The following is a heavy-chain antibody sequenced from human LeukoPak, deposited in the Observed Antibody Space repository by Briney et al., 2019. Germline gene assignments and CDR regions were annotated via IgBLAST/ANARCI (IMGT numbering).Heavy chain of an antibody. J-gene: IGHJ4*02. CDR2: FDPEDGET. CDR3: ARDRYSNRIFGY. CDR1: GYTLTELS. V-gene: IGHV1-24*01. Sequence: GASVKVSCKVSGYTLTELSTHWVRQAPGKGLEWMGGFDPEDGETIYAQKFQGRVTMTEDTSTDTAYMELRSLRSDDTAVYYCARDRYSNRIFGYWGQGTLVTVSS. D-gene: IGHD4-11*01.